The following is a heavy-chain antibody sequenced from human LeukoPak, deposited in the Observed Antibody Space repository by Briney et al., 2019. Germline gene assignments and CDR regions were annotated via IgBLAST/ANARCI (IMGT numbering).Heavy chain of an antibody. J-gene: IGHJ3*02. CDR2: ICGSGAAI. V-gene: IGHV3-48*01. CDR1: GFMFSEYS. D-gene: IGHD1-14*01. Sequence: GGSLRLSCVASGFMFSEYSMNWVRQAPGKGLEWVSYICGSGAAIYYADSVKGRFTISRDNTQDSVFLQMNSLRAEDTAVYFCTNFKPPAPDALDIWGQGTLITVSS. CDR3: TNFKPPAPDALDI.